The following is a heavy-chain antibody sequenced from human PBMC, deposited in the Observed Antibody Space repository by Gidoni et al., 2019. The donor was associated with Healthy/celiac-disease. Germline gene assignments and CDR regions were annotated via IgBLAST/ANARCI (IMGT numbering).Heavy chain of an antibody. D-gene: IGHD4-17*01. V-gene: IGHV3-21*01. CDR3: ARLLNKGTTVPS. Sequence: EVQRVEAGGGLVKPGGYRRRSCAASGFTFSSSSMNWVRQAPVKGLVLVSSISSSSSYIYYAASVTGRFTISRDNAKNSLYLQMNSLRAEDTAVYYCARLLNKGTTVPSWGQGTLVTVSS. CDR1: GFTFSSSS. J-gene: IGHJ4*02. CDR2: ISSSSSYI.